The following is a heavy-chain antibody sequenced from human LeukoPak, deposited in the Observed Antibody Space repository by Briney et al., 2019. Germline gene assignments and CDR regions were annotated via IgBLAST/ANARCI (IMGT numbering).Heavy chain of an antibody. CDR1: GGSFSGYY. J-gene: IGHJ4*02. D-gene: IGHD6-19*01. CDR3: ARAPIAVAGNDY. CDR2: INHSGST. Sequence: SETLSLTCAVYGGSFSGYYWSWIRQPPGKGLEWIGEINHSGSTNYNPSLKSRVTISVDTSENQFSLKLSSVTAADTAVYYCARAPIAVAGNDYWGQGTLVTVSS. V-gene: IGHV4-34*01.